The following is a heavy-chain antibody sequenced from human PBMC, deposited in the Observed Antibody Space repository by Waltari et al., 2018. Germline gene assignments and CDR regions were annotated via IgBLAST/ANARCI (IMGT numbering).Heavy chain of an antibody. CDR1: GKPFPDHY. CDR2: VDPEDGET. V-gene: IGHV1-69-2*01. D-gene: IGHD2-2*01. J-gene: IGHJ3*02. CDR3: ATVGTRSGSAFDI. Sequence: EVQLVQAGGEGKEPGATVKIPCKVFGKPFPDHYIHWGQQAPGKGLEWMGLVDPEDGETIYAEKFQGRVTITADTSTDTAYMELSSLRSEDTAVYYCATVGTRSGSAFDIWGQGTMVTVSS.